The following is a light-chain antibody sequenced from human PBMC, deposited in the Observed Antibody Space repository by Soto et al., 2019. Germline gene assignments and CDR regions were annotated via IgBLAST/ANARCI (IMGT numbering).Light chain of an antibody. J-gene: IGKJ4*01. V-gene: IGKV1-5*01. Sequence: DIQMTQSPSTLSASVGDRVTITCRASQSIGSWLAWYQQKPGKAPKLLIYDASGLERGVPSRFSGSGSGTECTLTISSLQPDDFETYYCQQYKKYSTFGGGTKVEIK. CDR2: DAS. CDR1: QSIGSW. CDR3: QQYKKYST.